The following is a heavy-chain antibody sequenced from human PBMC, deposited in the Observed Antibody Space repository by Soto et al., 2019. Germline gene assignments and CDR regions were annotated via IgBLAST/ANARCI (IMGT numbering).Heavy chain of an antibody. CDR1: GYTFTVYA. V-gene: IGHV1-3*01. J-gene: IGHJ6*02. CDR2: INAGNGNT. D-gene: IGHD4-4*01. CDR3: ASSYSNYALIDYYYYGMDV. Sequence: VKVSCKASGYTFTVYAMHWVRQAPGQRLEWMGWINAGNGNTKYSQKFQGRVTITRDTSASTAYMELSSLRSEDTAVYYCASSYSNYALIDYYYYGMDVWGQGTTVTVSS.